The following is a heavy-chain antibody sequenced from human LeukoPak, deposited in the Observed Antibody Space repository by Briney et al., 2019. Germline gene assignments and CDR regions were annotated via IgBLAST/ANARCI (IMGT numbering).Heavy chain of an antibody. Sequence: SETLSCTCTVAGGSISSYYWSWRRQPPGKGLEGSGYIYYSGSANYKPSLKGRVTISVDTSKNQFSLKLSSVTAADTAVYYCAREKPFGIAAAGMHYYYYYGMDVWGQGTRDSVSS. J-gene: IGHJ6*02. CDR3: AREKPFGIAAAGMHYYYYYGMDV. CDR1: GGSISSYY. CDR2: IYYSGSA. D-gene: IGHD6-13*01. V-gene: IGHV4-59*01.